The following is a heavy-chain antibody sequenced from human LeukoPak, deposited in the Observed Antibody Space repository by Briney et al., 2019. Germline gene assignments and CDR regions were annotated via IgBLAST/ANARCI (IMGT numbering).Heavy chain of an antibody. Sequence: GASVKVSCKASGYTFNDYYIQWVRQAPGQGLEWMGRINPNSGGTNYAQKFQGRVTMTRDTSISTAYMELSRLRSDDTAVYYCARRGLAAAGTRGPFDYWGQGTLVTVSS. CDR2: INPNSGGT. CDR1: GYTFNDYY. J-gene: IGHJ4*02. D-gene: IGHD6-13*01. CDR3: ARRGLAAAGTRGPFDY. V-gene: IGHV1-2*06.